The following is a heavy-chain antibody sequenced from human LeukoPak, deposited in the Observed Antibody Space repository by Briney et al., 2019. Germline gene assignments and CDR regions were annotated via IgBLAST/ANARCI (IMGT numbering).Heavy chain of an antibody. Sequence: GASVKVSCKASGYTFTNYALHWVRQAPGQRLEWMGWINTGNGNTKYSQKFQGRVTITRATSASTAYMELSSLRSEDTAVYYCARVGYSGYDSRPVFNYWGQGTLVIVSS. D-gene: IGHD5-12*01. V-gene: IGHV1-3*04. CDR2: INTGNGNT. CDR1: GYTFTNYA. CDR3: ARVGYSGYDSRPVFNY. J-gene: IGHJ4*02.